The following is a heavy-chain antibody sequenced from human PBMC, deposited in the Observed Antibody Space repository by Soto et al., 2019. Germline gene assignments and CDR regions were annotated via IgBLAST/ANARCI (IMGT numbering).Heavy chain of an antibody. CDR2: IYYSGGT. J-gene: IGHJ4*02. Sequence: SETLSLTCTVSGGSISSYYWSWIRQPPGKGLEWIGYIYYSGGTNYNPSLKSRVTISVATSKNQFSLKLSSVTAADTAVYYSARRYGDYFAFWGQGTLVTVSS. CDR3: ARRYGDYFAF. CDR1: GGSISSYY. V-gene: IGHV4-59*08. D-gene: IGHD4-17*01.